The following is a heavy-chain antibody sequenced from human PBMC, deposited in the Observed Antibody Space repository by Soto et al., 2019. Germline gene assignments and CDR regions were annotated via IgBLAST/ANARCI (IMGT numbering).Heavy chain of an antibody. J-gene: IGHJ4*02. CDR3: ARSYYDGSGYNAYYFDS. V-gene: IGHV4-59*08. D-gene: IGHD3-22*01. Sequence: TLSLTCTVSGGSISSYYWNWIRQPPGKGLEWIGYIYYSGSTNYNPSLKSRVTISVDTSKNQFSLKLSSVTAADTAVYYCARSYYDGSGYNAYYFDSWGQGTLVTVS. CDR2: IYYSGST. CDR1: GGSISSYY.